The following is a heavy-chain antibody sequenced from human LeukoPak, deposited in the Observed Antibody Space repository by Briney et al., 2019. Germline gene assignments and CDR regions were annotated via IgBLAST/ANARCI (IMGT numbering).Heavy chain of an antibody. D-gene: IGHD5-12*01. CDR1: GGPISSYF. V-gene: IGHV4-59*01. CDR2: VYYGDST. CDR3: AKIVATGGDTDY. J-gene: IGHJ4*02. Sequence: KPSETLSLTCAVSGGPISSYFWSWIRQPPGKGLEWIGYVYYGDSTKYNPSLKSRVTISVDKSKNNFSLRLSSVAAADTAVYYCAKIVATGGDTDYWGQGTLVTVSS.